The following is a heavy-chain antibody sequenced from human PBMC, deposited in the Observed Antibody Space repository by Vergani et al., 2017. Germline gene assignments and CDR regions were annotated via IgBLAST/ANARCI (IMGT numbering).Heavy chain of an antibody. CDR1: GFTFSSFA. D-gene: IGHD6-19*01. CDR2: ISGSGST. Sequence: EVQLLDSGGGLVQPGGSLRLSCAASGFTFSSFAMSWVRQAPGKGLEWVSTISGSGSTYYADSVKGRFTISRDNSKNTLYLQMNSLRAEDTAVYYCAREASVAGYRTGAKDYWGQGTLVTVSS. J-gene: IGHJ4*02. CDR3: AREASVAGYRTGAKDY. V-gene: IGHV3-23*01.